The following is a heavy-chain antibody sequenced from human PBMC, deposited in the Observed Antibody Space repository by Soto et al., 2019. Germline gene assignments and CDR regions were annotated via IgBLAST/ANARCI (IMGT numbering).Heavy chain of an antibody. CDR2: IYYSGST. J-gene: IGHJ6*03. CDR3: ARVLGSSSTFDYYYYYMDV. CDR1: GGSISSYY. D-gene: IGHD6-6*01. V-gene: IGHV4-59*01. Sequence: SETLSLTCTVSGGSISSYYWSWIRQPPGKGLEWIGYIYYSGSTNYNPSLKSRVTISVDTSKNQFSLKLSSVTAADTAVYYCARVLGSSSTFDYYYYYMDVWGKGTTVTVSS.